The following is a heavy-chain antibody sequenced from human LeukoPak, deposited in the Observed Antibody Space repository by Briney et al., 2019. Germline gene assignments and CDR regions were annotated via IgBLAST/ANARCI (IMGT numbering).Heavy chain of an antibody. D-gene: IGHD3-16*01. V-gene: IGHV3-23*01. J-gene: IGHJ2*01. CDR2: ITTSVSTSGGGT. CDR3: AKDRPYWYFDL. CDR1: GFTFSSYA. Sequence: GGSLRLSCAASGFTFSSYAMSWVRQAPGKGLEWVSTITTSVSTSGGGTYYADSVKGRFTIPRDNSKNTLYLQTNSLRAEDTAVYYCAKDRPYWYFDLWGRGTLVTVSS.